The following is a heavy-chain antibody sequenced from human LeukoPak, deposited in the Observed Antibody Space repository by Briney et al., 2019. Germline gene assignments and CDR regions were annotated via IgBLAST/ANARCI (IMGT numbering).Heavy chain of an antibody. CDR2: IIPIFGTA. Sequence: ASVNVSCKASGGTFSSYAISWVRQAPGQGLEWMGGIIPIFGTANYAQKFQGRVTITTDESTSTAYMELSSLRSEDTAVYYCARLGYCSSTSCYSDAFDIWGQGTMVTVSS. V-gene: IGHV1-69*05. CDR3: ARLGYCSSTSCYSDAFDI. D-gene: IGHD2-2*01. CDR1: GGTFSSYA. J-gene: IGHJ3*02.